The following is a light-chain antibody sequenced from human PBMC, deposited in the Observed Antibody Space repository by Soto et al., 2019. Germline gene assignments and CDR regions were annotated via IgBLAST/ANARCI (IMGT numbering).Light chain of an antibody. CDR2: GAI. CDR1: QSVSKY. CDR3: QQSYSTPGT. J-gene: IGKJ1*01. Sequence: DIQMTQSPSSLSASVGDRVTITCRASQSVSKYLNWNQQNPGKAPKLLIYGAISLHSGVPSRFSGSGSGTYFTLTISNLQPEDFASYYCQQSYSTPGTFGQGTKVEIK. V-gene: IGKV1-39*01.